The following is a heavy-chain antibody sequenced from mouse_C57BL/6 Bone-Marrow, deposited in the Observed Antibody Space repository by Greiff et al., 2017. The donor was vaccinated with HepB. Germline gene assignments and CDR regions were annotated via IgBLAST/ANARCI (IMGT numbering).Heavy chain of an antibody. CDR1: GYTFTSYW. D-gene: IGHD1-1*01. CDR3: ARMHYGSSYYAMDY. CDR2: IDPSDSYT. V-gene: IGHV1-59*01. J-gene: IGHJ4*01. Sequence: QLQQPGAELVRPGTSVKLSCKASGYTFTSYWMHWVKQRPGQGLEWIGVIDPSDSYTNYNQKFKGKATLTVDTSSSTAYMQLSSLTSEDSAVYYCARMHYGSSYYAMDYWGQGTAVTVSS.